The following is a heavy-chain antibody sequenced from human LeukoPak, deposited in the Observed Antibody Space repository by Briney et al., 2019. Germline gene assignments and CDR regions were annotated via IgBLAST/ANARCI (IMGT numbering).Heavy chain of an antibody. J-gene: IGHJ5*02. V-gene: IGHV3-30*18. CDR3: AKRVSGGPSGNWFDP. CDR2: ISYDGSNK. D-gene: IGHD2-15*01. Sequence: SGGSLRLSCAASGFTFSSYGMHWVRQAPGKGLEWVAVISYDGSNKYYADSVKGRFTISRDNSKNTLYLQMNSLRAEDTAVYYCAKRVSGGPSGNWFDPWGQGTLVTVSS. CDR1: GFTFSSYG.